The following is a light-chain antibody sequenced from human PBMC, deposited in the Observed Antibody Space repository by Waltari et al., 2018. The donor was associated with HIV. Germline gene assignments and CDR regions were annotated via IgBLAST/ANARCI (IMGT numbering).Light chain of an antibody. CDR1: SSAIGASEY. V-gene: IGLV2-14*03. CDR2: DVF. CDR3: SSYTTTNTII. Sequence: QSALTQPASVSGSPGQSITISCTGTSSAIGASEYVSWYRQHPDKAPQLLIYDVFYRPSGVSHRFSGSKSGNTASLTISGLQAEDEAVYSCSSYTTTNTIIFGGGTKLTVL. J-gene: IGLJ2*01.